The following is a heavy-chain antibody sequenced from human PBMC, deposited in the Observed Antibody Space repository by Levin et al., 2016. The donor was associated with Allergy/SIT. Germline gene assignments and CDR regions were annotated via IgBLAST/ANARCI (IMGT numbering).Heavy chain of an antibody. CDR3: ARGVGATIGYYFDY. V-gene: IGHV4-34*01. CDR1: GGSFSGYY. Sequence: GSLRLSCAVYGGSFSGYYWTWIRQPPGKGLEWIGEINHSGSTNYNPSLKSRVTISVDTSKNQFSLKLSSVTAADTAVYYCARGVGATIGYYFDYWGQGTLVTVSS. CDR2: INHSGST. D-gene: IGHD1-26*01. J-gene: IGHJ4*02.